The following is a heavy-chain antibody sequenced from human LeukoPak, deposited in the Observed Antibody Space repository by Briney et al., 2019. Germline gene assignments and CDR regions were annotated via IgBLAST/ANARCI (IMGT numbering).Heavy chain of an antibody. V-gene: IGHV3-66*01. CDR1: GFTVSSNY. CDR3: ARGPIVDSIFDF. J-gene: IGHJ4*02. D-gene: IGHD1-26*01. CDR2: IYSGGST. Sequence: SGGSLRLSCAASGFTVSSNYMSWVRQAPGKGLEWVSVIYSGGSTYYADSVKGRFTISRDNSKNTLYLQMNSLRAEDTAVYYCARGPIVDSIFDFWGQGTLVTVSS.